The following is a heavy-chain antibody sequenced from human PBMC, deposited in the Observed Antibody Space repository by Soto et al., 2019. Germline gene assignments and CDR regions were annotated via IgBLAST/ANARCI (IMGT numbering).Heavy chain of an antibody. Sequence: ESGGGVVQPGRSLRLSCAASGFTFSSYGMHWVRQAPGKGLEWVAVISYDGSNKYYADSVKGRFTISRDNSKNTLYLQMNSLRAEDTAVYYCAKPQELGLRVRPFDYWGQGTLVTVSS. D-gene: IGHD5-12*01. V-gene: IGHV3-30*18. CDR2: ISYDGSNK. CDR1: GFTFSSYG. CDR3: AKPQELGLRVRPFDY. J-gene: IGHJ4*02.